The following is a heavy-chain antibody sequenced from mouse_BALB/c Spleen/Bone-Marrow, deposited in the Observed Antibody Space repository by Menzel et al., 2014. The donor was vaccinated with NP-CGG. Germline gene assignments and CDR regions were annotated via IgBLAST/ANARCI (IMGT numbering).Heavy chain of an antibody. CDR1: GFTFSDYG. J-gene: IGHJ4*01. CDR2: ISNLASRI. CDR3: VRYDYDEDYVMDY. V-gene: IGHV5-15*02. Sequence: EVQVVESGGGLVQPGGSRKLSCAASGFTFSDYGMAWVRQTPGEGPEWVAFISNLASRIHYADTVTGRFTISRENAKNTLYLEMSSLRSEDTAMYYCVRYDYDEDYVMDYWGQGTSVTVSS. D-gene: IGHD2-4*01.